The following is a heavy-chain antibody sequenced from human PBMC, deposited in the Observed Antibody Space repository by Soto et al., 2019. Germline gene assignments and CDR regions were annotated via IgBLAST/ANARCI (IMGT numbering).Heavy chain of an antibody. CDR1: GGSISSYY. CDR2: IYHRATT. D-gene: IGHD3-10*01. Sequence: QVQLQESGPGLVKPSETLSLTCTVSGGSISSYYWXXXRQPPGKGLEWIGYIYHRATTNYSPSLKSRVTISADMSKNQFSLKLSSVTAADTAVYYCARAIRRGGGFDYWGQGTLVTVSS. CDR3: ARAIRRGGGFDY. J-gene: IGHJ4*02. V-gene: IGHV4-59*01.